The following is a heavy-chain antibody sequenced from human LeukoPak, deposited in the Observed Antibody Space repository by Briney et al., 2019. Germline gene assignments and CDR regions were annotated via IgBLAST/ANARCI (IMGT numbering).Heavy chain of an antibody. CDR3: ARLRWLQSIDY. V-gene: IGHV4-38-2*01. Sequence: PSETLSLTCAVSGYSISSGHYWGWIRQPPVKGLEWIGSMYHSGSTYYNPSLKSRVTISVDTSKNQFSLKLSSVTAADTAVYYCARLRWLQSIDYWGQGTLVTVSS. D-gene: IGHD5-24*01. CDR1: GYSISSGHY. CDR2: MYHSGST. J-gene: IGHJ4*02.